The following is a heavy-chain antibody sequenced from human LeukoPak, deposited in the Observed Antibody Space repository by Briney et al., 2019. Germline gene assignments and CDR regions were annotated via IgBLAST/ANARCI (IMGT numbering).Heavy chain of an antibody. CDR3: GSDFGVVRDYYYYGMDV. D-gene: IGHD3-3*01. CDR2: IIPIFGTA. J-gene: IGHJ6*02. V-gene: IGHV1-69*13. CDR1: GGTFISYA. Sequence: SVKVSCKASGGTFISYAISWVRQAPGQGLEWMGGIIPIFGTANYAQKFQGRVTITADESTSTAYMELSSLRSEDTAVYYCGSDFGVVRDYYYYGMDVWGQGTTVTVSS.